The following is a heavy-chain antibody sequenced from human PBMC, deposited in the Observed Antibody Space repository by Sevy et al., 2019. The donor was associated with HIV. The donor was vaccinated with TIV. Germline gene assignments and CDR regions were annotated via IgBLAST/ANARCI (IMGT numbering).Heavy chain of an antibody. J-gene: IGHJ4*02. V-gene: IGHV3-9*01. Sequence: GGSLRLSCAASGFTFDDYAMHWVRQAPGKGLEWVSGIGWNSGNIAYADSVKGRFTISRDNAKNSLYLQMNSLRAQDTALYYCAKDIRLRDGYNYGYFHFWGQGTLVTVSS. D-gene: IGHD5-12*01. CDR2: IGWNSGNI. CDR3: AKDIRLRDGYNYGYFHF. CDR1: GFTFDDYA.